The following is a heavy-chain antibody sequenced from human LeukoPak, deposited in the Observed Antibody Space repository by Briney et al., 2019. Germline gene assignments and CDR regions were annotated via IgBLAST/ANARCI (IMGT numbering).Heavy chain of an antibody. J-gene: IGHJ5*01. CDR1: GYTFTNYA. CDR3: ARDPYAPPSSDLQRFDS. CDR2: ITTSTGNP. D-gene: IGHD6-19*01. Sequence: ASVKASCEASGYTFTNYAINWVRQAPGQGLEWMGWITTSTGNPTYAQGFTGRFVFSSDTSVSTAYLQISSLRAEDTAVYYCARDPYAPPSSDLQRFDSWGQGTLVTVSS. V-gene: IGHV7-4-1*02.